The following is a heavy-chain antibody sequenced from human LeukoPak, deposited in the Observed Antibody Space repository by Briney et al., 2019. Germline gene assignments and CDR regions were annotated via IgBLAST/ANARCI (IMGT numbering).Heavy chain of an antibody. CDR1: GFTFTSYA. J-gene: IGHJ4*02. Sequence: GGSLRLSCAASGFTFTSYAMTWVRQAPGKGLEWVSALSGSGGSTYYADSVKGRFTISRDKSKNTLYLQMNSLRADDTAVYYCAKRSGSYGPFDYWARESWSPSPQ. D-gene: IGHD3-10*01. CDR3: AKRSGSYGPFDY. V-gene: IGHV3-23*01. CDR2: LSGSGGST.